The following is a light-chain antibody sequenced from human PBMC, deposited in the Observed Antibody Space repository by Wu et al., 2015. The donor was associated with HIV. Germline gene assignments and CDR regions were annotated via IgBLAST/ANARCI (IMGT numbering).Light chain of an antibody. CDR3: QQYYTFPRT. CDR2: AAS. J-gene: IGKJ1*01. Sequence: AIRMTQSPSSLSASTGDRVTITCRASQDVSGYLAWYQQKPGKAPELLISAASTLQSGVPSRFSGSTSGTDFTLTINCLQSEDFATYYCQQYYTFPRTFGQGSKVEMK. V-gene: IGKV1-8*01. CDR1: QDVSGY.